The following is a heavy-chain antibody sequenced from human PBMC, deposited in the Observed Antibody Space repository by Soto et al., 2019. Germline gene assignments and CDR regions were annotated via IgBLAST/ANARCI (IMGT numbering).Heavy chain of an antibody. Sequence: HPGGSLRLSCAASGFTFSSYAMSWVRQAPGKGLEWVSAISGSGGSTYYADSVKGRFTISRDNSKNTLYLQMNSLRAEDTAVYYCAKRDIIAVAGPVDYWGQGTLVTVSS. CDR1: GFTFSSYA. J-gene: IGHJ4*02. V-gene: IGHV3-23*01. CDR3: AKRDIIAVAGPVDY. CDR2: ISGSGGST. D-gene: IGHD6-19*01.